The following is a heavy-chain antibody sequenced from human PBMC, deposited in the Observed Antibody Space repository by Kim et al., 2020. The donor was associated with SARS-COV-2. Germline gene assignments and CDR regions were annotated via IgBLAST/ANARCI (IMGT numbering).Heavy chain of an antibody. J-gene: IGHJ6*02. D-gene: IGHD6-13*01. CDR3: VRRSKDSGRWVGFDV. V-gene: IGHV3-7*01. Sequence: GGSLRLSCAASGFILSSHWMSWVRQAPGKGLEWVANVNQDESENYYVGSVKGRFTISRDNVKNSVYLQMNSLRDDDTAVYHCVRRSKDSGRWVGFDVWR. CDR1: GFILSSHW. CDR2: VNQDESEN.